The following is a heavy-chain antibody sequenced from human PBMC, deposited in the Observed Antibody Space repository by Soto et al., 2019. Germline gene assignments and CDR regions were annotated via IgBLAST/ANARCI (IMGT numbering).Heavy chain of an antibody. D-gene: IGHD6-13*01. Sequence: SETLSLTCTVSGGSITSNGYHWTWIRQLPGEGLEWIGYIDYRGSAYSNPSLKSRVTMSLDTSKSQFSLSLSSVAAADTAVYYFAIVGTSAGTFGFFDYWGQGTPVTVSS. CDR2: IDYRGSA. J-gene: IGHJ4*02. CDR1: GGSITSNGYH. V-gene: IGHV4-31*03. CDR3: AIVGTSAGTFGFFDY.